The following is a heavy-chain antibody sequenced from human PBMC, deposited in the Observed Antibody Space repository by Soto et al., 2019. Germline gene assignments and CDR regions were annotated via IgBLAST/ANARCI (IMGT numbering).Heavy chain of an antibody. Sequence: EVQLLESGGGLVQPGGCLRVSCAASGLTFSSYAMSWVRQAPGKGLEWVSAISGSGGSTYYADSVKGRFTISRDNSKNTLYLQMNSLRAEDTAVYYCAKGRGYCSSTSCYVGSDYWGQGTLVTVSS. CDR2: ISGSGGST. D-gene: IGHD2-2*01. CDR3: AKGRGYCSSTSCYVGSDY. CDR1: GLTFSSYA. J-gene: IGHJ4*02. V-gene: IGHV3-23*01.